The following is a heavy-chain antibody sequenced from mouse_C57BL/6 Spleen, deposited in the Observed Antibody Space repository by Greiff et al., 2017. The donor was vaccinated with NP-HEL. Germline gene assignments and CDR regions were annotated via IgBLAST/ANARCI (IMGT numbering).Heavy chain of an antibody. Sequence: EAVGGLVQPKGSLKLSCAASGFTFNTYAMHWVRQAPGKGLEWVARIRSKSSNYATYYADSVKDRFTISRDDSQSMLYLQMNNLKTEDTAMYYCVRDRDYYGSSYDWYFDVWGTGTTVTVSS. CDR2: IRSKSSNYAT. V-gene: IGHV10-3*01. CDR3: VRDRDYYGSSYDWYFDV. J-gene: IGHJ1*03. CDR1: GFTFNTYA. D-gene: IGHD1-1*01.